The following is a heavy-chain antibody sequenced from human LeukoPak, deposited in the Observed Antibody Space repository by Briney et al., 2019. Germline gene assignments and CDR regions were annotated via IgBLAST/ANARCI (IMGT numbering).Heavy chain of an antibody. D-gene: IGHD2-2*01. CDR3: ARDSYCSSTSCYVPFEY. Sequence: PSETLSLTCTVSGGSISSYYWSWIRQPPGKGLEWIGYIYYTGSTNYNPPLKSRVTISVDTSKNQFSLKLSSVTAADTAVYYCARDSYCSSTSCYVPFEYWGQGTLVTVSS. V-gene: IGHV4-59*01. J-gene: IGHJ4*02. CDR1: GGSISSYY. CDR2: IYYTGST.